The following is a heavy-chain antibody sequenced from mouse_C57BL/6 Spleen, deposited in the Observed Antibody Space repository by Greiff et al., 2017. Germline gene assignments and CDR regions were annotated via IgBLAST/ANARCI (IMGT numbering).Heavy chain of an antibody. CDR2: IDPSDSYT. CDR1: GYTFTSYW. D-gene: IGHD1-1*01. Sequence: QVQLQQSGAELVMPGASVKLSCKASGYTFTSYWMHWVKQRPGQGLEWIGEIDPSDSYTNYNQKFKGKSTLTVDKSSSTAYMRLSSLTSEDSAVYYCARRDYYGSGYWYFDVWGTGTTVTVSS. V-gene: IGHV1-69*01. J-gene: IGHJ1*03. CDR3: ARRDYYGSGYWYFDV.